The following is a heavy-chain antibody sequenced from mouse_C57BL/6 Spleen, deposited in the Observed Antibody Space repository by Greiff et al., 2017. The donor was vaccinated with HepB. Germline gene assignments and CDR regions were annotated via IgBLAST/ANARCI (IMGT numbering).Heavy chain of an antibody. CDR2: INPGSGGT. Sequence: VQLQQSGAELVRPGTSVKVSCKASGYAFTNYLIEWVKQRPGQGLEWIGVINPGSGGTNYNEKFKGKATLTADKSSSTAYMQRSSLTSEDSAVYFCARNSNPYWYFDVWGTGTTVTVSS. D-gene: IGHD2-5*01. CDR1: GYAFTNYL. CDR3: ARNSNPYWYFDV. V-gene: IGHV1-54*01. J-gene: IGHJ1*03.